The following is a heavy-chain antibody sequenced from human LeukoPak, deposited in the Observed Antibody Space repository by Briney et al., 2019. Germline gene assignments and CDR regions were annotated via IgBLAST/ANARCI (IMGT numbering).Heavy chain of an antibody. CDR3: ARGSCSSRSCYKRVNGLDV. V-gene: IGHV3-13*01. D-gene: IGHD2-2*01. CDR2: FHTAGDT. Sequence: PGGSLRLSCAASGFTFSNYDMHWVRQATGKGREWVSAFHTAGDTHYSGSVKGRFATSRENAKNSFYLQMNNLRAGDTAVYYCARGSCSSRSCYKRVNGLDVWGQGTPVTVSS. CDR1: GFTFSNYD. J-gene: IGHJ6*02.